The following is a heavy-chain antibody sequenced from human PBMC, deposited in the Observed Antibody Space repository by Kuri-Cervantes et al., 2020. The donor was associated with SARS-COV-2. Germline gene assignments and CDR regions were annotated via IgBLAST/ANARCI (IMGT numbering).Heavy chain of an antibody. CDR1: RFTFRNYA. CDR2: INDSGVNT. D-gene: IGHD1-26*01. Sequence: GESLKISCAASRFTFRNYALNWVRQAPGRGLEWVSIINDSGVNTYYADSVKGRFTISRDNSKKTSYLQMNKLSADDMAVYYCARSQGEWDLLVPIAYWGRGTLVTVSS. J-gene: IGHJ4*02. V-gene: IGHV3-23*01. CDR3: ARSQGEWDLLVPIAY.